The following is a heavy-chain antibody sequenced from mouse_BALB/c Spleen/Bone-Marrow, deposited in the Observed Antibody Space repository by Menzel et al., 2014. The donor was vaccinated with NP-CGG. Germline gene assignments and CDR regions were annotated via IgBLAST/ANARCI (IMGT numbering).Heavy chain of an antibody. CDR3: TRGDYDWYFDV. J-gene: IGHJ1*01. Sequence: VQGVESGAELVKPGASVKMSCKASGYTFTSYWMHWVKPRPGQGLEWIGVIDPSDSYTSYNQKFKGKATLTVDTSSSTAYMQLSSLTSEDSAVYYCTRGDYDWYFDVWGAGTTVTVFS. CDR2: IDPSDSYT. CDR1: GYTFTSYW. V-gene: IGHV1S127*01. D-gene: IGHD2-4*01.